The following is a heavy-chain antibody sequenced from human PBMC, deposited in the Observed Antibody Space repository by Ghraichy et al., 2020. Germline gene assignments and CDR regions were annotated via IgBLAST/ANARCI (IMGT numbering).Heavy chain of an antibody. CDR3: ARGHYYGSGSYYNGINWFDP. Sequence: SVKVSCKASGGTFSSYAISWVRQAPGQGLEWMGGIIPIFGTANYAQKFQGRVTITADKSTSTAYMELSSLRSEDTAVYYCARGHYYGSGSYYNGINWFDPWGQGTLVTVSS. CDR1: GGTFSSYA. D-gene: IGHD3-10*01. CDR2: IIPIFGTA. V-gene: IGHV1-69*06. J-gene: IGHJ5*02.